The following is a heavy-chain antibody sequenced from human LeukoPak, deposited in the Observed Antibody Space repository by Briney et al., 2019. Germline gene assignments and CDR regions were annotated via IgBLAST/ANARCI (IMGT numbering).Heavy chain of an antibody. V-gene: IGHV1-2*06. CDR1: GYTFTGYY. J-gene: IGHJ4*02. D-gene: IGHD3-22*01. CDR2: INPNSGGT. Sequence: ASVKVSCKASGYTFTGYYMHWVRQAPGQGLEWMGRINPNSGGTNYAQKFQGRVTMTRDTSISTAYMELSRLRSDDTAVYYCARDQAPYYYDSSGYYSGFFGYWGQGTLVTVSS. CDR3: ARDQAPYYYDSSGYYSGFFGY.